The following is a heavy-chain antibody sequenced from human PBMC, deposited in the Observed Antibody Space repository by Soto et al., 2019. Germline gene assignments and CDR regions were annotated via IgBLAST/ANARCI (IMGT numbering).Heavy chain of an antibody. J-gene: IGHJ6*02. CDR3: AREVGYSYGRTGKYYYYYGMDV. CDR1: GGSISSYY. Sequence: SQTLSLTCTVSGGSISSYYWSWIRQPPGKGLEWIGYIYYSGSTNYNPSLKSRVTISVDTSKNQFSLKLSSVTAADTAVYYCAREVGYSYGRTGKYYYYYGMDVWGQGTTVTVSS. V-gene: IGHV4-59*01. CDR2: IYYSGST. D-gene: IGHD5-18*01.